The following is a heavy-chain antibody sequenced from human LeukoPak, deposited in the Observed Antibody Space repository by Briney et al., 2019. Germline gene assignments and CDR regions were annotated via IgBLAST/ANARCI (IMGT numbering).Heavy chain of an antibody. Sequence: GGSLRLSCVASGFTFSSYALNWVRQAPGKGLEWVSVNSGGGSTYYADSVKGRFTISRDSSRNTLYLQMNSLRAEDTAVYYCAKGAYTSSWYNYFDFWGQGTLVSVSS. J-gene: IGHJ4*02. V-gene: IGHV3-23*01. CDR1: GFTFSSYA. CDR2: NSGGGST. CDR3: AKGAYTSSWYNYFDF. D-gene: IGHD6-13*01.